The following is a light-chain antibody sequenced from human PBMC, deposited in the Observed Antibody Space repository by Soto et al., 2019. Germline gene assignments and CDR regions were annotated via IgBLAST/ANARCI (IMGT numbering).Light chain of an antibody. V-gene: IGKV1-27*01. Sequence: DIQMTQSPSSLSASVGDRVTITCRASQGISNYLAWYQQKPGKVPKLLIYDATTLHSGVPCRISGSGSGNFFTLTSSMPQADVVATYYYQNYNSALTFGGGTKVEIK. CDR3: QNYNSALT. J-gene: IGKJ4*01. CDR1: QGISNY. CDR2: DAT.